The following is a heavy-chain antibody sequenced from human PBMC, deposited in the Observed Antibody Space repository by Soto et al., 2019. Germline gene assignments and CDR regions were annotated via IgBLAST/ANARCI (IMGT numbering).Heavy chain of an antibody. J-gene: IGHJ3*02. CDR3: ARGAWAARAFDM. CDR2: ISSSSSYI. Sequence: GGSLRLCCAASGFTFSIYSMNWVRQAPGKGLEWVSSISSSSSYIYYADSVKGRFTISRDNAKTSLYLPRNSLRAEDTAVYDCARGAWAARAFDMWGRGTMDTVSS. V-gene: IGHV3-21*01. CDR1: GFTFSIYS. D-gene: IGHD3-16*01.